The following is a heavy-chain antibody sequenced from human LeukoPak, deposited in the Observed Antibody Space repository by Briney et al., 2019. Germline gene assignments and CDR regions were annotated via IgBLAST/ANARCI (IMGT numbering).Heavy chain of an antibody. CDR3: ASCGGDCYSNAFDI. CDR2: IYYSGST. Sequence: SETLTLTCTVSGGSISSYYWSWIRQPPGKGLEWIGYIYYSGSTNYNPSLKSRVTISVDTSKNQFSLKLSSVTAADTAVYYCASCGGDCYSNAFDIWGQGTVVTVSS. J-gene: IGHJ3*02. CDR1: GGSISSYY. V-gene: IGHV4-59*01. D-gene: IGHD2-21*02.